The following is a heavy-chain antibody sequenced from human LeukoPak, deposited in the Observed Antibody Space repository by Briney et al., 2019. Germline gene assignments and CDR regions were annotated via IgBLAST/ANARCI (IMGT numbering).Heavy chain of an antibody. Sequence: GGSLRLSCAASGFSVNDYSISWIRQSPGKGPEWISYVMSGRGSTNYADSVKGRFTISRDNAKTSVALQLDGPRADDTAVYFCTRERRGSYYAFESWGQGTLVTVSS. V-gene: IGHV3-11*05. CDR1: GFSVNDYS. D-gene: IGHD3-16*01. CDR2: VMSGRGST. J-gene: IGHJ4*02. CDR3: TRERRGSYYAFES.